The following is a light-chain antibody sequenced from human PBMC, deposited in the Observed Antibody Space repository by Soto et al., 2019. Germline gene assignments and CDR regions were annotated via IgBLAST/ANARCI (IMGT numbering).Light chain of an antibody. Sequence: EIVMTQSPATLSVSPGERATLSCRASQSVSSNLAWYQQKPGQAPRLLIYGASTRATGIPARFGGSGSGTDFNLTISSLQSEDFAVYFCQQYNLWPQPFGQGTHVEIK. CDR2: GAS. CDR1: QSVSSN. CDR3: QQYNLWPQP. V-gene: IGKV3-15*01. J-gene: IGKJ1*01.